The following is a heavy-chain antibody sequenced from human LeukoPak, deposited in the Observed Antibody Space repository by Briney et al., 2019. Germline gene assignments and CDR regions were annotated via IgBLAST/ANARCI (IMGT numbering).Heavy chain of an antibody. J-gene: IGHJ3*02. CDR3: ARVGYYYDSSPLWHAFDI. Sequence: PGGSLRLSCAASGFTFSDYYMSWIRQPPGKGLEWIGYIYYSGSTNYNPSLKSRVTISVDTSKNQFSLKLSSVTAADTAVYYCARVGYYYDSSPLWHAFDIWGQGTMVTVSS. D-gene: IGHD3-22*01. V-gene: IGHV4-59*01. CDR2: IYYSGST. CDR1: GFTFSDYY.